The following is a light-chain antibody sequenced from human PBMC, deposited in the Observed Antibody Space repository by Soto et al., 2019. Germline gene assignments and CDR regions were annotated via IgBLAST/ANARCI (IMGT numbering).Light chain of an antibody. CDR2: KAS. J-gene: IGKJ1*01. V-gene: IGKV1-5*03. CDR3: QHYNSYSEA. CDR1: QTISSW. Sequence: DIQMTQSPSTLSGSVGDRVTITCRASQTISSWLAWYQQKPGKAPKLLIYKASTLKSGVPSRFSGSGSGTELTINISSLQPDDCETYYGQHYNSYSEAFGQGTKVDIK.